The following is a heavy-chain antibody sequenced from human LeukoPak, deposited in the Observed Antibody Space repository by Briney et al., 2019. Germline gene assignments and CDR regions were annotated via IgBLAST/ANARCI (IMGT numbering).Heavy chain of an antibody. CDR1: GFTFSSYA. V-gene: IGHV3-23*01. D-gene: IGHD6-6*01. Sequence: GGSLRLSCAASGFTFSSYAMSWVRQAPGKGLEWVSGVSSSGGTTFYADSVKGRLTISRDNSKSTLYLQLKSLRADDAALYYCAKGRGSLSRRLSFDFWGQGTLVTVSS. J-gene: IGHJ4*02. CDR3: AKGRGSLSRRLSFDF. CDR2: VSSSGGTT.